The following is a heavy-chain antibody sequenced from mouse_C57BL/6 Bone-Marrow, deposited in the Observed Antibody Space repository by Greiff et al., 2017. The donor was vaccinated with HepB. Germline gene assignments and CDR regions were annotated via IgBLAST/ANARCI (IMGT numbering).Heavy chain of an antibody. D-gene: IGHD2-1*01. J-gene: IGHJ3*01. V-gene: IGHV5-9-1*02. Sequence: EVKLMESGEGLVKPGGSLKLSCAASGFTFSSYAMSWVRQTPEKRLEWVAYISSGGDYIYYADTVKGRFTISRDNARNTLYLQMSSLKSEDTAMYYCTREEIYYGNLGFAYWGQGTLVTVSA. CDR2: ISSGGDYI. CDR3: TREEIYYGNLGFAY. CDR1: GFTFSSYA.